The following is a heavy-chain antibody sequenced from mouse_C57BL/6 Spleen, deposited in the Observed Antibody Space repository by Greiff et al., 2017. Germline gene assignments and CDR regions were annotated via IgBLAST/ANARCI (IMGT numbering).Heavy chain of an antibody. D-gene: IGHD1-1*01. J-gene: IGHJ2*01. CDR1: GYTFTSYG. Sequence: QVQLLQPGAELVKPGASLKLSCKASGYTFTSYGMHWVKQRPEQGLEWVGMIHTNSGSTNYNEKLKSRVTLTVANSSSTAYMQLSSLTSEDSAVYYCARGLLRKDFDYWGQGTTLTVSS. CDR2: IHTNSGST. CDR3: ARGLLRKDFDY. V-gene: IGHV1-64*01.